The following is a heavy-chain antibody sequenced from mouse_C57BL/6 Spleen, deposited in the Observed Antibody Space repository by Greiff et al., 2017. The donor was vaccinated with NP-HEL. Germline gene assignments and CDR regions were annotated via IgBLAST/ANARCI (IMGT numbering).Heavy chain of an antibody. J-gene: IGHJ2*01. CDR1: GFTFSDYG. D-gene: IGHD2-1*01. CDR2: ISSGSSTI. CDR3: ARLGNYLYFDY. V-gene: IGHV5-17*01. Sequence: EVKLMESGGGLVKPGGSLKLSCAASGFTFSDYGMHWVRQAPEKGLEWVAYISSGSSTIYYADTVKGRFTISRDNAKNTLFLQMTSLRSEDTAMYYCARLGNYLYFDYWGQGTTLTVSS.